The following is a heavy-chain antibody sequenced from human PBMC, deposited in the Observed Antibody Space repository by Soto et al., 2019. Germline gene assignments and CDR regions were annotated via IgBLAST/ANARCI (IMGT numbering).Heavy chain of an antibody. Sequence: QLQESGPGLVKPSETLSLTCSVSGDSINSDKYYWGWIRQPPGKGLEWIGSIYYRGNTYYNPSLHTRVAISLDKSTSQFSLRLNSVTAADSAVYFCARLEGLATISYYFDFWGQGAQVTVSS. V-gene: IGHV4-39*01. CDR1: GDSINSDKYY. CDR3: ARLEGLATISYYFDF. D-gene: IGHD3-9*01. CDR2: IYYRGNT. J-gene: IGHJ4*02.